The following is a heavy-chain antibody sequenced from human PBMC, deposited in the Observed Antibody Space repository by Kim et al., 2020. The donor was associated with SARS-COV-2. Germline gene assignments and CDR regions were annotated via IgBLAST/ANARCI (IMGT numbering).Heavy chain of an antibody. V-gene: IGHV4-59*01. D-gene: IGHD3-22*01. J-gene: IGHJ4*02. CDR2: IYYSGST. CDR1: GGSISSYY. Sequence: SETLSLTCTVSGGSISSYYWSWIRQPPGKGLEWIGYIYYSGSTNYNPSLKSRVTISVDTSKNQFSLKLSSVTAADTAVYYCARTYYYDSSGSSFDYWGQGTLVPVSS. CDR3: ARTYYYDSSGSSFDY.